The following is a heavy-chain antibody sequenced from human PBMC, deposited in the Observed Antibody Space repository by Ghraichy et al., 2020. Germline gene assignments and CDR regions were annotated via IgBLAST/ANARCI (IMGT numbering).Heavy chain of an antibody. CDR1: GGSISSYY. CDR2: IYYSGST. Sequence: SETLSLTCTVSGGSISSYYWSLIRQPPRKGLEWIGYIYYSGSTNYNPSLKSRVTISVDTSKNQFSLKLSTVTAAETAVYYCARHPIGTDYFDYWGQGTLVTVSS. D-gene: IGHD1-1*01. J-gene: IGHJ4*02. V-gene: IGHV4-59*08. CDR3: ARHPIGTDYFDY.